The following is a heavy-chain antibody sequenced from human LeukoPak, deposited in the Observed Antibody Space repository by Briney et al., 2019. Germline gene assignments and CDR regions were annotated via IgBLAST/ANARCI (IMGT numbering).Heavy chain of an antibody. CDR2: IYSNNT. Sequence: GGSLRLSCGASGFTFDDYWMSWVRQAPGKGLEWVSFIYSNNTHYSDSVKGRLTISRDNSKNTLYLQMNSLRAEDTAVYYCARRAGAYSHPYDYWGQGTLVTVSS. J-gene: IGHJ4*02. CDR3: ARRAGAYSHPYDY. V-gene: IGHV3-53*01. CDR1: GFTFDDYW. D-gene: IGHD4/OR15-4a*01.